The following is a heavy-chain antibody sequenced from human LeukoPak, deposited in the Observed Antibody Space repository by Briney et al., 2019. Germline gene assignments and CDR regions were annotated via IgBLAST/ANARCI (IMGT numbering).Heavy chain of an antibody. CDR2: ISYDGSNK. V-gene: IGHV3-30-3*01. D-gene: IGHD2-2*01. CDR1: GFTFTSYA. CDR3: ARGEPAAINLYYFDY. J-gene: IGHJ4*02. Sequence: GGSLRLSCAASGFTFTSYAMHWVRQAPGKGLEWVAVISYDGSNKYYADSVKGRFTISRDNSKNTLYLQMNSLRAEDTAVYYCARGEPAAINLYYFDYWGQGTLVTVSS.